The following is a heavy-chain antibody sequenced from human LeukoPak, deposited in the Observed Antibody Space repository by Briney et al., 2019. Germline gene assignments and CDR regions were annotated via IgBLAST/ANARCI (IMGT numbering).Heavy chain of an antibody. J-gene: IGHJ4*02. V-gene: IGHV3-23*01. D-gene: IGHD6-19*01. Sequence: GGSLRLSCAGSGFTFSSYAMSWVRQAPGKGLEWVSSMSGSGGSTYYADSVKGRFTISRDNSKNTLYLQMNNLRAEDTALYYCAKNQGQWLVPVDYWGQGTLVTVSS. CDR1: GFTFSSYA. CDR2: MSGSGGST. CDR3: AKNQGQWLVPVDY.